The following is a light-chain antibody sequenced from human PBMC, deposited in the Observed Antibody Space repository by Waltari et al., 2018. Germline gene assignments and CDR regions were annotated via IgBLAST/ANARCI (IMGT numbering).Light chain of an antibody. Sequence: QSALTQPPSASGSPGQTVIISCTAPSSDIGAYKSVPCYQQIPGRAPALIIYEVDRRPPGVPDRFSGSKSGNTASLTVSGLQTEDEGDYYCSSYAGSNKLIFGGVTKLTVL. J-gene: IGLJ2*01. CDR3: SSYAGSNKLI. CDR2: EVD. CDR1: SSDIGAYKS. V-gene: IGLV2-8*01.